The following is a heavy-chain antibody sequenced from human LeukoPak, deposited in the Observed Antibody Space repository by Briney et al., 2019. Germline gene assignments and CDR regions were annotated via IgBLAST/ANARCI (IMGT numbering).Heavy chain of an antibody. D-gene: IGHD3-22*01. J-gene: IGHJ4*02. V-gene: IGHV3-23*01. Sequence: PGGSLRLSCAAPGFTFSIYAMSWVRQAPGKGLQWVSSITSRGESTWYVDSVKGRFTITRDNSENTLYLQVHSLRAEDTAVYYCARDRPNYYGSDGHYYRRDGDYWGRGTLVSVSS. CDR3: ARDRPNYYGSDGHYYRRDGDY. CDR1: GFTFSIYA. CDR2: ITSRGEST.